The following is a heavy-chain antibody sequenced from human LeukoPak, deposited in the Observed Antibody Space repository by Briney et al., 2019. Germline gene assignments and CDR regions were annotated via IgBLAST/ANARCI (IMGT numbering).Heavy chain of an antibody. V-gene: IGHV4-39*07. CDR3: ARDHRGSYGN. Sequence: SETLSLTCTVSGGSISSSSYYWGWIRQPPGKGLEWIGSIYYSGSTYYNPSLKSRVTISVDTSKNQFSLKLSSVTAADTAVYYCARDHRGSYGNWGQGTLVTVSS. D-gene: IGHD3-10*01. CDR2: IYYSGST. J-gene: IGHJ4*02. CDR1: GGSISSSSYY.